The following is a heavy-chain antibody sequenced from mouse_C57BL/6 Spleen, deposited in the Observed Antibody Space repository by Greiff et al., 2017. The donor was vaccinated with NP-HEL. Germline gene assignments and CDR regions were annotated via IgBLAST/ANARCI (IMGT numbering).Heavy chain of an antibody. CDR3: TTVAARYAMDY. CDR1: GYTFTDYE. CDR2: IDPETGGT. V-gene: IGHV1-15*01. Sequence: QVQLQHSGAELVRPGASVTLSCKASGYTFTDYEMHWVKQTPVHGLEWIGAIDPETGGTAYNQKFKGKAILTADKSSSTAYMELRSLTSEDSAVYYCTTVAARYAMDYWGQGTSVTVSS. D-gene: IGHD1-1*01. J-gene: IGHJ4*01.